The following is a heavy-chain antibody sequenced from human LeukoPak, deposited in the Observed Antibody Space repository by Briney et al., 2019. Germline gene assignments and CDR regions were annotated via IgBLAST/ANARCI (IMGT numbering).Heavy chain of an antibody. CDR1: GGSISSSGYY. Sequence: PSETLSLTCTVSGGSISSSGYYWGWIRQPPGKGLEWIGSIYYSGSTYYNPSLKSRVTISVDTSKNQFSLKLSSVTAADTAVYYCARRYCTNGVCLDYWGQGTLVTVSS. D-gene: IGHD2-8*01. CDR3: ARRYCTNGVCLDY. J-gene: IGHJ4*02. CDR2: IYYSGST. V-gene: IGHV4-39*01.